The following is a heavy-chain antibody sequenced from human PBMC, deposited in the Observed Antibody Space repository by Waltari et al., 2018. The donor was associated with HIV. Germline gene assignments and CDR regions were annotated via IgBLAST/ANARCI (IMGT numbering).Heavy chain of an antibody. CDR2: ISSDGSNQ. J-gene: IGHJ5*01. D-gene: IGHD3-10*01. Sequence: QVQLVESGGGVVQPGKSLRLSCAASGFPFRDYAMHWVRQAPGKGLEWVTVISSDGSNQYYADSVNGRFTISRDNSKNTLSLQINSLKTEDTAIYYCAKDAYGGHPKNWFDSWGQGTLVTVSS. CDR1: GFPFRDYA. CDR3: AKDAYGGHPKNWFDS. V-gene: IGHV3-30*18.